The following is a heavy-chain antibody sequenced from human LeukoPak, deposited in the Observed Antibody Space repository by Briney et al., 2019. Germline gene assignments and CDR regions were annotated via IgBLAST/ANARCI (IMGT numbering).Heavy chain of an antibody. CDR1: GFHFSSRW. CDR2: IQPDGNKE. J-gene: IGHJ5*02. Sequence: GGSLRLSCAASGFHFSSRWMSWVRQAPGKGLEWVGNIQPDGNKEYPVDSVKGRFTISRDNAKNSLYLQMNSLRAEDTAVYYCARGGPGTTVTNWFDPWGQGTLVTVSS. V-gene: IGHV3-7*01. CDR3: ARGGPGTTVTNWFDP. D-gene: IGHD4-17*01.